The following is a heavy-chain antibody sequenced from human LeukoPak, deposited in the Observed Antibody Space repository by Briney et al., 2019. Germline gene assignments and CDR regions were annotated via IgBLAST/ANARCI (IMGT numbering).Heavy chain of an antibody. J-gene: IGHJ3*02. D-gene: IGHD1-26*01. Sequence: PSETLSLTCTVSGGSISSYYWNWIRQPPGKGLEWIGYIYYSGTTNYNPSLKSRVTISLDKSKNYFSLKLSSVTAADTAVYYCAKTRIVGATYDAFDIWGQGTMVTVSS. V-gene: IGHV4-59*12. CDR3: AKTRIVGATYDAFDI. CDR1: GGSISSYY. CDR2: IYYSGTT.